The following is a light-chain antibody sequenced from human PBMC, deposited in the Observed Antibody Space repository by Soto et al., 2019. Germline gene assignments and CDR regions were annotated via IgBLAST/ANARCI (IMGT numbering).Light chain of an antibody. Sequence: DIQMTQSPASLSASVGDRVTITCRASQSIRTYLNWYQQKPGKAPNLLIYTVSNLETGVPSRFSGSGSGTDFNLTISSLQPEDIATYSCQQYDSRPRTFGQGTKVDIK. CDR2: TVS. CDR3: QQYDSRPRT. V-gene: IGKV1-33*01. J-gene: IGKJ1*01. CDR1: QSIRTY.